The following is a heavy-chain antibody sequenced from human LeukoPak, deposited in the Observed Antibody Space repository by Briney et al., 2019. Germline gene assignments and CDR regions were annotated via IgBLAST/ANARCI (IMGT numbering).Heavy chain of an antibody. D-gene: IGHD3-22*01. CDR2: IYYSGST. CDR3: ARGYYDSSGYQPVYYFDY. Sequence: SETLSLACTVSGGSISSSSYYWGWIRQPPGKGLEWIGSIYYSGSTYYNPSLKSRVTISVDTSRNQFSLKLSSVTAADTAVYYCARGYYDSSGYQPVYYFDYWGQGTLVTVSS. V-gene: IGHV4-39*07. J-gene: IGHJ4*02. CDR1: GGSISSSSYY.